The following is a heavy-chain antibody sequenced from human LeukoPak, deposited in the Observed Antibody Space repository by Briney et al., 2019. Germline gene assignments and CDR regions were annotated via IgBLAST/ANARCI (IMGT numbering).Heavy chain of an antibody. V-gene: IGHV3-21*01. CDR2: ISSSSSYI. J-gene: IGHJ4*02. D-gene: IGHD3-10*01. Sequence: GGSLRLSCAASGFNFSSYSMNWVRQAPGKGLEWVSSISSSSSYIYYADSVKGRFTISRDNAKNSLYLQMNSLRAEDTAVYYCARDRFGGSYYFDYWGQGTLVTVSS. CDR3: ARDRFGGSYYFDY. CDR1: GFNFSSYS.